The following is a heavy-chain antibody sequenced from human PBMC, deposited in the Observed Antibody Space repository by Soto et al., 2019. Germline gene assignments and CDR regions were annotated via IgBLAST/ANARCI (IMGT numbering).Heavy chain of an antibody. CDR3: ARDGAVAGIYYYYGMDV. J-gene: IGHJ6*02. CDR2: ISGSGGST. V-gene: IGHV3-23*01. Sequence: EVQLLESGGGLVQPGGSLRLSCAASGFTFSSYAMSWVRQAPGKGLEWVSAISGSGGSTYYADSVKGRFTISRDNAKNSLYLQMNSLRAEDTAVYYCARDGAVAGIYYYYGMDVWGQGTTVTVSS. D-gene: IGHD6-19*01. CDR1: GFTFSSYA.